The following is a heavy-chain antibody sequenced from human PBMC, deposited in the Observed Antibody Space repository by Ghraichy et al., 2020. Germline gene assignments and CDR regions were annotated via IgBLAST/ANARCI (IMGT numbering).Heavy chain of an antibody. CDR3: ARVYGSGSYYRETYYYGMDV. V-gene: IGHV3-74*01. J-gene: IGHJ6*02. D-gene: IGHD3-10*01. CDR1: GFTFSSYW. Sequence: GESLNISCAASGFTFSSYWMHWVRQAPGKGLVWVSRINSDGSSTSYADSVKGRFTISRDNAKNTLYLQMNSLRAEDTAVYYCARVYGSGSYYRETYYYGMDVWGQGTTVTVSS. CDR2: INSDGSST.